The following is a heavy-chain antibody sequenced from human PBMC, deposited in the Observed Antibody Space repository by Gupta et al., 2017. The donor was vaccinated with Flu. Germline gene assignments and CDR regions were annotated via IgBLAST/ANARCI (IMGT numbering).Heavy chain of an antibody. D-gene: IGHD3-3*01. V-gene: IGHV1-18*01. Sequence: VRQAPGQGLEWMGWISAYNGNTNYAQKLQGRVTMTTDTSTSTAYMELRSLRSDDTAVYYCARTLYDFWSGYRPDAFDIWGQGTMVTVSS. CDR3: ARTLYDFWSGYRPDAFDI. CDR2: ISAYNGNT. J-gene: IGHJ3*02.